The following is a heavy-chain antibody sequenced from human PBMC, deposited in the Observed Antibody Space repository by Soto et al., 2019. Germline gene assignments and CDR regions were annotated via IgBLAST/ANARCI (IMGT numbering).Heavy chain of an antibody. CDR2: ISSSSSTI. CDR1: GFTFSSYS. Sequence: EVQLVESGGGLVQPGGSLRLSCAASGFTFSSYSMNWVRQAPGKELEWVSYISSSSSTIYYADSVKGRFTISRDNAKNSLYLQMNSLRAEDTAVYYCARTLSRVDDFWSGWIDAFDIWGQGTMVTVSS. D-gene: IGHD3-3*01. CDR3: ARTLSRVDDFWSGWIDAFDI. J-gene: IGHJ3*02. V-gene: IGHV3-48*01.